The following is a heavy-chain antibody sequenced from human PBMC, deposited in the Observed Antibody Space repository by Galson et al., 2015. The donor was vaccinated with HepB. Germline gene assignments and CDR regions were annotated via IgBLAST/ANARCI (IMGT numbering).Heavy chain of an antibody. CDR2: INPSGGST. V-gene: IGHV1-46*01. CDR1: GYTFTSYY. CDR3: AREWYSSTSCYVGHGGGGYYYYGMDV. Sequence: SVKVSCKASGYTFTSYYMHWVRQAPGQGLEWMGIINPSGGSTSYAQKFQGRVTMTRDTSTSTVYMELSSLRSEDTAVYYCAREWYSSTSCYVGHGGGGYYYYGMDVWGQGTTVTVSS. J-gene: IGHJ6*02. D-gene: IGHD2-2*01.